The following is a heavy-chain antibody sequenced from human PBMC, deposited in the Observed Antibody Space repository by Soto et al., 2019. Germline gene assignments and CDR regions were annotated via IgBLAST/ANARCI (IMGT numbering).Heavy chain of an antibody. CDR3: ARGPIAARPEVLWFDP. CDR1: GGSISSGGYY. V-gene: IGHV4-31*03. Sequence: QVQLQESGPGLVKPSQTLSFTCTVSGGSISSGGYYWSWIRQHPGKGLEWIGYIYYSGSTYYNPSLKSRVTISVDTSKNQFSLKLSSVTAADTAVYYCARGPIAARPEVLWFDPWGQGTLVTVSS. CDR2: IYYSGST. J-gene: IGHJ5*02. D-gene: IGHD6-6*01.